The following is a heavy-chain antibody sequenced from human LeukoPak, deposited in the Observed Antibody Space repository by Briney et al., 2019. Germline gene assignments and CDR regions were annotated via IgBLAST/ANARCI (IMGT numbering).Heavy chain of an antibody. CDR1: GFTFSTYG. CDR2: ISGSSTSI. Sequence: PGGSLRLSCTTSGFTFSTYGMHWVRQAPGKGLEWVSYISGSSTSIYHADSVKGRFTISRDNAKNSLYLQMNSLRAEDTAVYYCAREAGSYYNWFDPWGQGTLVTVSS. D-gene: IGHD3-10*01. J-gene: IGHJ5*02. CDR3: AREAGSYYNWFDP. V-gene: IGHV3-48*01.